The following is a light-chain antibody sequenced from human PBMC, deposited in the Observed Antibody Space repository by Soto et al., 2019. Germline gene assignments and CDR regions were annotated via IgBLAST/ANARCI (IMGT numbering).Light chain of an antibody. CDR1: QSVSSSY. J-gene: IGKJ5*01. CDR2: GAS. CDR3: QQYGSSPIT. Sequence: VLTQAPGTRSLSPGERATLSGRASQSVSSSYLARYQQKPGQAPRLLIYGASRRATGIPDRFSRSGSGTDFPLTLSRLEPEDFAVYYCQQYGSSPITLGQGTRPENK. V-gene: IGKV3-20*01.